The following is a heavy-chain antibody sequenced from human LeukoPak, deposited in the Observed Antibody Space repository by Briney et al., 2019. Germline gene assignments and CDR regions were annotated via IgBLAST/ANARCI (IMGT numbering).Heavy chain of an antibody. CDR3: ARVQYSSSSAYYFDY. J-gene: IGHJ4*02. D-gene: IGHD6-6*01. CDR1: GGSISSYY. V-gene: IGHV4-59*12. CDR2: IYYSGST. Sequence: PSETLSLTCTVSGGSISSYYWSWIRQPPGKGLEWIGYIYYSGSTNYNPSLKSRVTISVDTSKNQFSLKLSSVTAADTAVYYCARVQYSSSSAYYFDYWGQGTLVTVSS.